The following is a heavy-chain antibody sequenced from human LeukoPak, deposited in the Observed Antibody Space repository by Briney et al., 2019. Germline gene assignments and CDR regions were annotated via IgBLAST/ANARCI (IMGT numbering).Heavy chain of an antibody. CDR2: ISSSSSYI. V-gene: IGHV3-21*01. CDR3: PRGGVVRGVTNYWYFDL. D-gene: IGHD3-10*01. J-gene: IGHJ2*01. Sequence: GRSLRLSCAASGFTFSSYSMNWVRQAPGKGLEWVSSISSSSSYIYYADSVKGRFSISRRKAKNSLYLQMNSLRGEDTAVYYCPRGGVVRGVTNYWYFDLWGRGTLVTVSS. CDR1: GFTFSSYS.